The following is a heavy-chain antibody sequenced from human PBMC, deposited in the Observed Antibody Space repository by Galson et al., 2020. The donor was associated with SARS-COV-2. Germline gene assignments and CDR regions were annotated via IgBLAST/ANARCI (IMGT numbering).Heavy chain of an antibody. D-gene: IGHD3-22*01. CDR1: GFTFFNYR. Sequence: GGSLRLSCAASGFTFFNYRLNWVRQAPGKGLEWVSSISSSSGYIYYADSVKGRFTTSRDNAKNSLYLQMDSLRAEDTAVYYCAKYSSSPVYYSGMDVWGQGTTVTVSS. CDR3: AKYSSSPVYYSGMDV. V-gene: IGHV3-21*01. CDR2: ISSSSGYI. J-gene: IGHJ6*02.